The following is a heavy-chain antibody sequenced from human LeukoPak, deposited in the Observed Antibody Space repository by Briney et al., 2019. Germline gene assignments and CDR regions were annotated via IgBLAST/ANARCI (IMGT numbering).Heavy chain of an antibody. Sequence: SETLSLTCAVYGPSFSGYYWSWIRQPPGNGLEWIGEINHRGSTNYNPSLKSRVTISVDTSKNQFSLKLSSVTAADTAVYYCARGDYSGYGSFFDYWGQGTLVTVSS. CDR1: GPSFSGYY. V-gene: IGHV4-34*01. CDR2: INHRGST. J-gene: IGHJ4*02. CDR3: ARGDYSGYGSFFDY. D-gene: IGHD5-12*01.